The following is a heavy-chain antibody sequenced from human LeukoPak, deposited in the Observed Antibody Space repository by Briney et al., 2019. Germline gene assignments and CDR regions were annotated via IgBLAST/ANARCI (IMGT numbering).Heavy chain of an antibody. J-gene: IGHJ4*02. CDR2: INHSGST. CDR1: GGSFSGYY. D-gene: IGHD4-17*01. V-gene: IGHV4-34*01. CDR3: ASLRTTVSTDPYYFDY. Sequence: SETLSLTCAVYGGSFSGYYWSWIRQPPGKGLEWIGEINHSGSTNYNPSLKSRDTISVDTSKNQFSLKLSSVTAADTAVYYCASLRTTVSTDPYYFDYWGQGTLVTVSS.